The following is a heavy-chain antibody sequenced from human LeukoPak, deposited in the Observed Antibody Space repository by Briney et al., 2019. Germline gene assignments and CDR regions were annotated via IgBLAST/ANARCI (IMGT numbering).Heavy chain of an antibody. V-gene: IGHV3-66*01. Sequence: GGSLRLSCAASRFTVSSNFMSWVRQAPGKGLEWVSVIYSSGRTEYAGSVKGRFIISRDNSKNTLYLQMNSLRAEDAAVYFCAKAPVTSCRGAYCYPFDSWGQGTLVTVSS. CDR1: RFTVSSNF. J-gene: IGHJ4*02. D-gene: IGHD2-21*01. CDR3: AKAPVTSCRGAYCYPFDS. CDR2: IYSSGRT.